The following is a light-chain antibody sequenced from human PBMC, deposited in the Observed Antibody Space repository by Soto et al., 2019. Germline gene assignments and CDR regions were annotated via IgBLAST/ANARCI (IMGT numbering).Light chain of an antibody. CDR1: QSVASY. J-gene: IGKJ5*01. CDR2: GAS. CDR3: QQRCDWPMT. V-gene: IGKV3-11*01. Sequence: EIVLTQSPATLSLSPGERATLSCRASQSVASYLAWYQQKSGQAPSLLIYGASNRATGIPARFSGSGSGTDFTLTISSLEPEDFAVYYCQQRCDWPMTFGQGTRLEIK.